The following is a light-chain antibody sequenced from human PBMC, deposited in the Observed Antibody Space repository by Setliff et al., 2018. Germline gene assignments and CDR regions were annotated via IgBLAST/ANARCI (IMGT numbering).Light chain of an antibody. J-gene: IGLJ1*01. CDR3: QSYGGGRNCYV. CDR2: SNN. Sequence: QSALPQPPSVSGAPGQRVTISCTGSSSNLGAGFTVHWYQVLPGTAPKLLIYSNNFRPSGVPDRFSGSKSGTSASLAITGLQSEDEADYYCQSYGGGRNCYVFGTGTKFTVL. V-gene: IGLV1-40*01. CDR1: SSNLGAGFT.